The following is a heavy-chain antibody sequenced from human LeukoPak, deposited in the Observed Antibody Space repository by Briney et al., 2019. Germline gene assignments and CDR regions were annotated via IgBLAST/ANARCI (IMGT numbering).Heavy chain of an antibody. CDR3: ARDQEGFDY. V-gene: IGHV1-46*01. Sequence: ASVKVSCKASGYTFTSYAMHWVRQAPGQGLEWMGMIYPRDGSTSYAQKFQGRVTVTRDTSTSTVHMELSGLRSEDTAVYYCARDQEGFDYWGQGTLVTVSS. J-gene: IGHJ4*02. CDR1: GYTFTSYA. CDR2: IYPRDGST.